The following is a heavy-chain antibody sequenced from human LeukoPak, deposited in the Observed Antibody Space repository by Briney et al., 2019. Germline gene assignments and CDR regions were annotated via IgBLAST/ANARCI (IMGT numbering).Heavy chain of an antibody. J-gene: IGHJ5*02. D-gene: IGHD1-26*01. CDR1: GYSFSSHY. Sequence: ASVTVSCKSSGYSFSSHYIHWVRQAPGRGLEWMGRINPNGGSTTSAPKFQGRVTITRDTSTSTVYMELRSLRSEDTAVYYCARGGFGLGVGTTRGLNWFDPWGQGTLVTVSS. CDR2: INPNGGST. V-gene: IGHV1-46*01. CDR3: ARGGFGLGVGTTRGLNWFDP.